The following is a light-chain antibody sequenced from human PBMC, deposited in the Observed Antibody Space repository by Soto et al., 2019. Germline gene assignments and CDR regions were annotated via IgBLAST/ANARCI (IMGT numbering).Light chain of an antibody. J-gene: IGLJ2*01. CDR3: QSYDSSLSGYVV. Sequence: QPVLTQPPSVSGAPGQRVTISCTGSSSNIGAGYDVHWYQQLPGTAPKLLIYGNSNRPSGVPDRFSGSKSGPSASLAITGVQAGDEDDYYCQSYDSSLSGYVVFGGGTKLTVL. CDR2: GNS. V-gene: IGLV1-40*01. CDR1: SSNIGAGYD.